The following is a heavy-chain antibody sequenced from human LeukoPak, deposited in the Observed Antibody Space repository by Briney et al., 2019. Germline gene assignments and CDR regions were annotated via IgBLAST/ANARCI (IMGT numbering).Heavy chain of an antibody. Sequence: PSETLSLTCTVSGGSISSYYWSWIRQPPGKGLEWIGYIYYSGSTNYNPSLKSRVTISVDTSKNQFSLKLSSVTAADTAVYYCARALEWFDTYYFDYWGQGTLDTVSS. V-gene: IGHV4-59*01. J-gene: IGHJ4*02. CDR3: ARALEWFDTYYFDY. D-gene: IGHD3-3*01. CDR1: GGSISSYY. CDR2: IYYSGST.